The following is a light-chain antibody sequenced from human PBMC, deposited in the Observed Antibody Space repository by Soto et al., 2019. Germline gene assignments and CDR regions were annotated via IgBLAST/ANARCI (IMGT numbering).Light chain of an antibody. V-gene: IGKV3D-15*01. CDR1: QSVSRN. Sequence: EMVMTQSPATLSVSPGETVTLSCRASQSVSRNVAWYQQRPGQPPRLLIFDASTMATGVPARFTGRGSGTEFTLTINSLQSDDFALYYCQQYSDWPPVTFGGGTKV. CDR3: QQYSDWPPVT. J-gene: IGKJ4*01. CDR2: DAS.